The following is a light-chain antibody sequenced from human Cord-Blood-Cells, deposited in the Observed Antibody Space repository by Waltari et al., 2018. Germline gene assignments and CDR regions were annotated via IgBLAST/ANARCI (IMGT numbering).Light chain of an antibody. CDR2: AAS. CDR3: QQSYSTPGIGT. J-gene: IGKJ1*01. CDR1: QSISSY. Sequence: DIQMTQSPSSLSASVGDRVTITCRASQSISSYLNWYQQKPGKAPKLLIYAASSLQSGVPSRFSGSGSGTDFTLTISSLQPEDFATYYCQQSYSTPGIGTFGQGTKEEIK. V-gene: IGKV1-39*01.